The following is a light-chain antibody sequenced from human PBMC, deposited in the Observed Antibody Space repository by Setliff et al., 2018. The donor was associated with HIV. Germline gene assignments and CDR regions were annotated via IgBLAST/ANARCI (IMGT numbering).Light chain of an antibody. V-gene: IGLV2-14*03. J-gene: IGLJ1*01. Sequence: QSALAQPASVSGSPGQSITISCTGTNSDVGAYNYVSWYQQYPGEAPKLMIYDVSDRPSGVSRRFPGSKSGNTASLTISGLQAEDEADYYCASYTGSNTLYVFGTGTKVTVL. CDR1: NSDVGAYNY. CDR3: ASYTGSNTLYV. CDR2: DVS.